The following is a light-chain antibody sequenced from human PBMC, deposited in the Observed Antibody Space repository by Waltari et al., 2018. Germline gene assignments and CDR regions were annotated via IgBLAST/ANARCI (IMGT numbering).Light chain of an antibody. CDR3: SSYTTTXXXX. CDR2: DVT. Sequence: QSALTQPASVSGSPGQSITISCTGTSNDVGAYNYVYWYQQHPGKPPKLIIYDVTARPSGVSYRFPGSKSGDTASLTISGRQAEDXADYYCSSYTTTXXXXFGGGTKLTVL. V-gene: IGLV2-14*03. J-gene: IGLJ2*01. CDR1: SNDVGAYNY.